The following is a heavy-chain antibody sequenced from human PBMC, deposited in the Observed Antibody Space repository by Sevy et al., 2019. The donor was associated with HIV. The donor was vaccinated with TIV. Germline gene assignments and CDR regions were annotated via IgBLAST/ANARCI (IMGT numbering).Heavy chain of an antibody. D-gene: IGHD2-21*01. V-gene: IGHV3-15*07. Sequence: GGSLRLSCAASGLTFNNAWMNWVRQAPGTGLEWVGRIKSKTDGGTTDYAAPVRGRFTISRDDSENTLYLQMNSLKTQDAAVYYGSTDALRGSDGYKGLLGYWGRGTLVTVSS. CDR1: GLTFNNAW. CDR3: STDALRGSDGYKGLLGY. J-gene: IGHJ4*02. CDR2: IKSKTDGGTT.